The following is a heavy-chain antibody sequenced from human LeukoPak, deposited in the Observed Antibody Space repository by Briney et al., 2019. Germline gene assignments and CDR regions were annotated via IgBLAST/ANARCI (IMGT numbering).Heavy chain of an antibody. CDR2: IYYSGST. CDR1: GGSISSYY. Sequence: SETLSLTCTVAGGSISSYYWSWIRQPPGKGLEWIGYIYYSGSTNYNPPFKSRVTISVDTSKNQFSLKLSSVTAADTAVYYCARGMLFRAFDIWGQGTMVTVSS. D-gene: IGHD2-21*01. CDR3: ARGMLFRAFDI. V-gene: IGHV4-59*01. J-gene: IGHJ3*02.